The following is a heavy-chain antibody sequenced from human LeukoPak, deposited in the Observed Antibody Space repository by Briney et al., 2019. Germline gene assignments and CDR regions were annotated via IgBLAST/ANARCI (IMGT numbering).Heavy chain of an antibody. CDR2: INPNSGGT. J-gene: IGHJ4*02. V-gene: IGHV1-2*02. D-gene: IGHD3-3*01. Sequence: ASVKVSCKASGGTFSSYAISWVRQAPGQGLEWMGWINPNSGGTNYAQKFQGRVTMTRDTSISTAYMELSRLRSDDTAVYYCALADFWSGPYYFDYWGQGTLVTVSS. CDR1: GGTFSSYA. CDR3: ALADFWSGPYYFDY.